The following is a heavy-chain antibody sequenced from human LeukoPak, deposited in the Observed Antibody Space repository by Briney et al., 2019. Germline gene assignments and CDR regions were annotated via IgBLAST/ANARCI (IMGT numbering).Heavy chain of an antibody. V-gene: IGHV3-21*01. D-gene: IGHD3-22*01. CDR1: GFTLSTYS. CDR2: ISSSSSNI. J-gene: IGHJ4*02. Sequence: GGSLRLSCAASGFTLSTYSMNWVRQAPGKGLEWVSSISSSSSNIYYADSVKGRFTITRDNAKNALYLQMNSLRAEDTAVYYCARSFTLIGGGFDYWGQGTLVTVSS. CDR3: ARSFTLIGGGFDY.